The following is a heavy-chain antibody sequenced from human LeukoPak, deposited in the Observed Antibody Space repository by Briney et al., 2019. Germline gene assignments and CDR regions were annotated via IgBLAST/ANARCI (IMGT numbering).Heavy chain of an antibody. CDR2: VSYDGSNK. CDR3: AKELSAGTGGGWEDYFDY. CDR1: GFTFSSYG. V-gene: IGHV3-30*18. Sequence: GGSLRLSCAASGFTFSSYGMHWVRLAPGKGLEWVAVVSYDGSNKFYADSVKGRFTISRDNSKSTLYLQMNSLRAEDTAVCYCAKELSAGTGGGWEDYFDYWGQGTLVTVSA. D-gene: IGHD6-13*01. J-gene: IGHJ4*02.